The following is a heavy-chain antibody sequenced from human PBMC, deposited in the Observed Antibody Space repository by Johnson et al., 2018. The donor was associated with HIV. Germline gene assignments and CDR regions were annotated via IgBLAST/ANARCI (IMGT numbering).Heavy chain of an antibody. J-gene: IGHJ3*02. V-gene: IGHV3-30*01. CDR2: ISYDGSNK. D-gene: IGHD2-2*01. CDR1: GFTFSSYA. Sequence: QVQLVESGGGVVQPGRSLRLSCAASGFTFSSYAMHWVLQAPGQGLECVAVISYDGSNKYYADSVKGRFTIARDNSTNPLYLQMNSLRAEDTAVYYCARERYCSSTSCYFSRPPDAFDIWGQGTMVTVSS. CDR3: ARERYCSSTSCYFSRPPDAFDI.